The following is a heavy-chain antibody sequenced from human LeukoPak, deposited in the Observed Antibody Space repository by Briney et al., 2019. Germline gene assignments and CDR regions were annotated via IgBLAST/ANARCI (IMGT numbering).Heavy chain of an antibody. CDR1: GFTFSSYA. Sequence: GGSLRLSCAASGFTFSSYAMHWVRQAPGKGLEWVAVISYDGSNKYYADSVKGRFTISRDNSKNTLYLQMNSVRAEDTAVYYCARAGARGATTALADYWGQGTLVTVSS. J-gene: IGHJ4*02. CDR2: ISYDGSNK. V-gene: IGHV3-30*04. D-gene: IGHD1-26*01. CDR3: ARAGARGATTALADY.